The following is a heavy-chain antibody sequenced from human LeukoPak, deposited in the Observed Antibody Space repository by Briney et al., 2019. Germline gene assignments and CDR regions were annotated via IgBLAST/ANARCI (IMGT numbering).Heavy chain of an antibody. J-gene: IGHJ4*02. Sequence: GGSLRLSCAASGFTFGSYAMSWVRQAPGKGREWVSAISGSGGSTYYADSVKGRFTISRDNSKNTLYLQMNSLRAEDTAVYYCAKDPILSGYDFWGQGTLVTVSS. CDR1: GFTFGSYA. CDR3: AKDPILSGYDF. D-gene: IGHD5-12*01. CDR2: ISGSGGST. V-gene: IGHV3-23*01.